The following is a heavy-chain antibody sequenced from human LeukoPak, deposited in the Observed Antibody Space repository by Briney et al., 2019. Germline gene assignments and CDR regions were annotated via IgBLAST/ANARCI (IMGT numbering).Heavy chain of an antibody. CDR3: AGRGHRYSRD. CDR1: GDSVCSGY. Sequence: SETLSLTCSVSGDSVCSGYWSWIRQPPGKGLEWMGYIYDSGITDYISSLKSRLTISVDTSNNRFSLNLRSVTAADTAVYYCAGRGHRYSRDWGQGILVTVSS. V-gene: IGHV4-4*09. D-gene: IGHD2-15*01. J-gene: IGHJ1*01. CDR2: IYDSGIT.